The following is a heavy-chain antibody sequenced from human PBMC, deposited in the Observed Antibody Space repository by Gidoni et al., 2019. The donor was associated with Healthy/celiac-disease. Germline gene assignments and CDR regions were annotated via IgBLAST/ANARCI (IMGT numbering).Heavy chain of an antibody. V-gene: IGHV4-59*01. CDR2: IYYSGST. CDR3: ARGSRDTDDAFDI. D-gene: IGHD5-18*01. J-gene: IGHJ3*02. Sequence: QVQLQESGPGLVKPSETLSLTCTASGGSISSYYWSWIRQPPGKGLEWIGYIYYSGSTNYNPSLKSRVTISVDTPKNQFSLKLSSVTAADTAVYYCARGSRDTDDAFDIWGQGTMVTVSS. CDR1: GGSISSYY.